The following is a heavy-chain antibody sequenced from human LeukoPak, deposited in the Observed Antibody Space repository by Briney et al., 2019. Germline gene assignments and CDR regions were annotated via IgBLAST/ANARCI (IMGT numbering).Heavy chain of an antibody. J-gene: IGHJ5*01. Sequence: GGSLRLSCAASGFAFRSYWMHWVRHAPGKGLVWVARINHDGSSTIYADSVKGRFTISRDNAKNTLYLQMRSLRAEDTAVYYCVRDWDHFDFDSWGQGTLVTVSS. CDR3: VRDWDHFDFDS. V-gene: IGHV3-74*01. CDR2: INHDGSST. D-gene: IGHD3-9*01. CDR1: GFAFRSYW.